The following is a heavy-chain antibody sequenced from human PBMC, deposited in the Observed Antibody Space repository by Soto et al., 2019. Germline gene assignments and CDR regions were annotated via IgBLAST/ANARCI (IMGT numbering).Heavy chain of an antibody. CDR2: IYYSGST. J-gene: IGHJ5*02. D-gene: IGHD3-16*02. V-gene: IGHV4-31*03. CDR1: GGSISSGGYY. CDR3: ASGRGIMITFGGVIAPNWFDP. Sequence: QVQLQESGPGLVKPSQTLSLTCTVSGGSISSGGYYWSWIRQHPGKGLEWMGYIYYSGSTYYNPSLKSRVTISVDTSKNQFSLKLSSVTAADTAVYYCASGRGIMITFGGVIAPNWFDPCGQGTLVTVSS.